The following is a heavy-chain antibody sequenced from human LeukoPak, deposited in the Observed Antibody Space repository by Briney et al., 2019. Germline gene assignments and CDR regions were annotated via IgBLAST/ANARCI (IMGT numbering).Heavy chain of an antibody. CDR2: INSDGSST. D-gene: IGHD2-2*01. CDR3: ARAAIVVVPAATERYYYYYGMDV. V-gene: IGHV3-74*01. Sequence: PGGSLRLSCAASGFTFGSYWMHWVRQAPGKGLVWVSRINSDGSSTSYADSVKGRFTISRDNAKNTLYLQMNSLRAEDTAVYYCARAAIVVVPAATERYYYYYGMDVWGQGTTVTVSS. CDR1: GFTFGSYW. J-gene: IGHJ6*02.